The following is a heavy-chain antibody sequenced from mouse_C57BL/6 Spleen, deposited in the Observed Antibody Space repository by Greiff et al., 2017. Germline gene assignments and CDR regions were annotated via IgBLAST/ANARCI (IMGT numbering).Heavy chain of an antibody. Sequence: QVQLQQPGAELVMPGASVKLSCKASGYTFTSYWMHWVKQRPGQGLEWIGEIDPSDSYTNYNQKFKGKSTLTVDKSSSTASMQLSSLTSEDSAVYYCARSWDDWYFDVWGTGTTVTVSS. CDR1: GYTFTSYW. D-gene: IGHD4-1*01. J-gene: IGHJ1*03. V-gene: IGHV1-69*01. CDR2: IDPSDSYT. CDR3: ARSWDDWYFDV.